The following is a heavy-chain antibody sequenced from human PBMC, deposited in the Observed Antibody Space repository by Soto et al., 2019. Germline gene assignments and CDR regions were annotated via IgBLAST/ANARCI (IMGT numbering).Heavy chain of an antibody. CDR3: ASVYSSSWYGGWFDP. D-gene: IGHD6-13*01. Sequence: QVQLQESDPGLVKPSGTLSLTCAVSGGSISSSNWWSWVRQPPGKGLEWIGEIYHSGSTNYNPSLKSRVTISVDKSKNQFSLKLGSVTAADTAVYYCASVYSSSWYGGWFDPWGQGTLVTVSS. V-gene: IGHV4-4*02. CDR1: GGSISSSNW. J-gene: IGHJ5*02. CDR2: IYHSGST.